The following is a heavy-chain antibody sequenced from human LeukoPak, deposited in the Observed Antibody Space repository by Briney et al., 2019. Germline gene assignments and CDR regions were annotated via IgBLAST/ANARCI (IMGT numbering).Heavy chain of an antibody. D-gene: IGHD3-22*01. Sequence: ASVKVSCKASGYTFTGYYMHWVRQAPGQGLEWMGWINPNSGGTNYAQKFQGRVTMTRDTSISTAYMELSSLRSEDTAVYYCAKAHYYDSSGYYDGRNHFDYWGQGTLVTVSS. CDR3: AKAHYYDSSGYYDGRNHFDY. J-gene: IGHJ4*02. V-gene: IGHV1-2*02. CDR2: INPNSGGT. CDR1: GYTFTGYY.